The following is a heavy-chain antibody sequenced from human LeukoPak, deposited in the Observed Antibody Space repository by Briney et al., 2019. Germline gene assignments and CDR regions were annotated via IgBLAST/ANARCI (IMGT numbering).Heavy chain of an antibody. D-gene: IGHD3-22*01. CDR1: GFTVSLYY. CDR2: IYSGGPT. J-gene: IGHJ4*02. Sequence: GGSLRLSCAASGFTVSLYYMTWVRQAPGKGLEWVSVIYSGGPTYYADSVKGRFTISRDNSKNTLFLQMNSLRAEDTAVYYCAKARSTYYYDSSGYVLSYWGQGTLVTVSS. V-gene: IGHV3-53*01. CDR3: AKARSTYYYDSSGYVLSY.